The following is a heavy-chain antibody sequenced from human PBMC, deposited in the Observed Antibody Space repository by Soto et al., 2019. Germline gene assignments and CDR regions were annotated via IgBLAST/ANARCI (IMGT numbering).Heavy chain of an antibody. V-gene: IGHV3-33*01. Sequence: QVQLVESGGALFHPGRSLKLSCAASGFTFRSYARHWVRQAPGQGREWVAVIWYDGSQSHYADSVRGRFIITRDDPKNTLYLQMNSLTAEDTGVYYCARTTDTSMATWFDPRGHGTLVVVSP. CDR1: GFTFRSYA. J-gene: IGHJ5*02. CDR2: IWYDGSQS. D-gene: IGHD5-18*01. CDR3: ARTTDTSMATWFDP.